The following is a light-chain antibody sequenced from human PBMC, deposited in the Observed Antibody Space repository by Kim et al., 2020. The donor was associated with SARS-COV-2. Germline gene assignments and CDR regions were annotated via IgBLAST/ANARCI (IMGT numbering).Light chain of an antibody. CDR1: RGDFGINKY. Sequence: PGRSEAIAYPGTRGDFGINKYVSWYHHPPGKSPKLIIYEVTKRPSGVPDRFSGSLSGNTASLTVSGLQAEDEADYYCASHGGYDYVFGTGTKVTVL. CDR3: ASHGGYDYV. J-gene: IGLJ1*01. V-gene: IGLV2-8*01. CDR2: EVT.